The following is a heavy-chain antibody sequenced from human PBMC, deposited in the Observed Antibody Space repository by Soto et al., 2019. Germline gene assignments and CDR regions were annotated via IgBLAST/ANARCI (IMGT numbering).Heavy chain of an antibody. J-gene: IGHJ4*02. CDR3: ARIVGARLNDY. CDR1: GFTFNDYY. Sequence: QVQLVESGGGLVKPGGSLRLSCAASGFTFNDYYMTWFRQAPGKGLEWLSCISTTGSYTNYADSVKGRFTISRDNAENSLYLQKDSLRAEDTAVYYCARIVGARLNDYWGQGTLVTVSS. V-gene: IGHV3-11*05. D-gene: IGHD1-26*01. CDR2: ISTTGSYT.